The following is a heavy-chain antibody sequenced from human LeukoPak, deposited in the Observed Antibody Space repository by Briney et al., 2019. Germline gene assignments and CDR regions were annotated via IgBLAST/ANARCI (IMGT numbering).Heavy chain of an antibody. CDR1: GDSVSSNSAA. CDR3: AREEYCSGGSCYSEVSVFDY. J-gene: IGHJ4*02. CDR2: TYYRSKWYN. Sequence: SQTLSLTCAISGDSVSSNSAAWNWIRQSPSRGLEWLGRTYYRSKWYNDYAVSVKSRITINPDTSKNQFSLQLNSVTPEDTAVYYCAREEYCSGGSCYSEVSVFDYWGQGTLVTVSS. V-gene: IGHV6-1*01. D-gene: IGHD2-15*01.